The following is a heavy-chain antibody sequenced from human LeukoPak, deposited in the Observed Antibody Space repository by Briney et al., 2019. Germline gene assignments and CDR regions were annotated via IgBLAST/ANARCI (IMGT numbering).Heavy chain of an antibody. D-gene: IGHD3-3*01. Sequence: PGGSLRLSXAASGFTFSSYSMNWVRQAPGKGLEWVSSIGSSSSYIYYADSVKGRFTISRDNAKNSLYVQMNSLRAEDTAVYYCARVPTRFLEWLLQGDFDYWGQGTLVTVSS. V-gene: IGHV3-21*01. CDR2: IGSSSSYI. CDR3: ARVPTRFLEWLLQGDFDY. J-gene: IGHJ4*02. CDR1: GFTFSSYS.